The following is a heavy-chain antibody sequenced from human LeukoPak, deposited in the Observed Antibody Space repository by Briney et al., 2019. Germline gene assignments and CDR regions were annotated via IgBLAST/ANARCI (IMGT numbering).Heavy chain of an antibody. CDR3: ARRSGFYIRGVSASRWDY. D-gene: IGHD6-25*01. Sequence: SETLSLTCSVSGGSISSYYWSWIRQPPGKGLEWIGYVHSGGTTNYNPSLKSRVTISVDTSKNQFSLKLSSVTAADTAVYYCARRSGFYIRGVSASRWDYWGQGTLVTVSS. V-gene: IGHV4-59*12. CDR2: VHSGGTT. CDR1: GGSISSYY. J-gene: IGHJ4*02.